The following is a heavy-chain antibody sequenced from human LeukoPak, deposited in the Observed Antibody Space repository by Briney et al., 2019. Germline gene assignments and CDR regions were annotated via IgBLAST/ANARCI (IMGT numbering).Heavy chain of an antibody. D-gene: IGHD3-16*01. V-gene: IGHV4-59*08. J-gene: IGHJ4*02. CDR2: IYYSGST. CDR3: VRHYEGWPFDY. Sequence: SETLSLTCTVSGGSISSYYWSWIRQPPGKGLEWIGYIYYSGSTNYYPSLKSRVTISVDTPKNQFSLSLRSVTAADTAVYYCVRHYEGWPFDYWGQGTLVTVSS. CDR1: GGSISSYY.